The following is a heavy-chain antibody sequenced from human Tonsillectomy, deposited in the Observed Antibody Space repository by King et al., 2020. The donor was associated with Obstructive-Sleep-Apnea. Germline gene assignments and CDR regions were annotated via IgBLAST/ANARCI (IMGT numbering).Heavy chain of an antibody. Sequence: VQLVESGGGVVQPGRSLRLSCAASGFTFSDYVMHWVRQAPGKGLQWVAVTSYDGTNQHYTTSVKGRFSISRDNSKNTQYLQMNRLRPEDTVVYYCARGARPLNWDFDLWGRGTLVTVSS. CDR2: TSYDGTNQ. V-gene: IGHV3-30*04. CDR3: ARGARPLNWDFDL. J-gene: IGHJ2*01. CDR1: GFTFSDYV.